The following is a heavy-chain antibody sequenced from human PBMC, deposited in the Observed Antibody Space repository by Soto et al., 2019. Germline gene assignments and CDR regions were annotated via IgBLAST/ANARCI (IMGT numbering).Heavy chain of an antibody. CDR2: MDPNSGST. V-gene: IGHV1-8*01. CDR3: ARERKFDFWRKGLDV. CDR1: GYTFTSYV. J-gene: IGHJ6*02. Sequence: QAQLVQSGAEVKKPGASVKVSCKASGYTFTSYVINWVRQAPGQGLEWLGWMDPNSGSTGYAQNFQGRVTMTRNISINTAHMELSSLRSEDTAVYYCARERKFDFWRKGLDVWGQGTTVTVSS. D-gene: IGHD3-3*01.